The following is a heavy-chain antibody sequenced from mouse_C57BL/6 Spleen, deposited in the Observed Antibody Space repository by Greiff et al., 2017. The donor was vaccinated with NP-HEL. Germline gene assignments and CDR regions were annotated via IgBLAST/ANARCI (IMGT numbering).Heavy chain of an antibody. CDR1: GYTFTSYW. CDR3: ARSLLLGYGSSYDAY. V-gene: IGHV1-52*01. Sequence: QVQLQQPGAELVRPGSSVKLSCKASGYTFTSYWMHWVKQRPIQGLEWIGNIDPSDSETHYNQKFKDKATLTVDKSSSTAYMQLSSLTSEDSAVYYCARSLLLGYGSSYDAYWGQGTLVTVSA. D-gene: IGHD1-1*01. J-gene: IGHJ3*01. CDR2: IDPSDSET.